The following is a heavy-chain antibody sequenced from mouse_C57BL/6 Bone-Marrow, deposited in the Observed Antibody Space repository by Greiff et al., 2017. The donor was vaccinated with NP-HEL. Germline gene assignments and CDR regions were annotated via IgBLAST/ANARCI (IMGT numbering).Heavy chain of an antibody. CDR2: IYPRDGDT. Sequence: VKLVESGAELVKPGASVKISCKASGYAFSTYWMNWVKQRPGKGLEWIGQIYPRDGDTNYNGKFKGKVSLTADKSSSNAYMQLSSLTSEDAAVYFCARGDYGSSRFGYAMDYWGQGTSVTVSS. CDR3: ARGDYGSSRFGYAMDY. CDR1: GYAFSTYW. J-gene: IGHJ4*01. V-gene: IGHV1-80*01. D-gene: IGHD1-1*01.